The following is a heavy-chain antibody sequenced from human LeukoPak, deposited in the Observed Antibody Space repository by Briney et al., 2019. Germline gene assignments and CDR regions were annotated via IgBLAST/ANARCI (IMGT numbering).Heavy chain of an antibody. CDR1: GFTFSSYS. D-gene: IGHD5-24*01. Sequence: GGSLRLSCAASGFTFSSYSMNWVRQAPGKGLEWVSSISSSSSYIYYADSVKGRFTISRDNAKNSLYLQMNSLRAEDTAVYYCAREMATIEGGFDFWGQGTLVTVSS. J-gene: IGHJ3*01. CDR3: AREMATIEGGFDF. V-gene: IGHV3-21*01. CDR2: ISSSSSYI.